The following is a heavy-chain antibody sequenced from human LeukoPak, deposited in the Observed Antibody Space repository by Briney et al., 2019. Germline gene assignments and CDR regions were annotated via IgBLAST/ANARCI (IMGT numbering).Heavy chain of an antibody. CDR2: IRSKADGGTP. CDR1: GFSFSDAW. CDR3: TTRSPARYCSDGACYSSADY. J-gene: IGHJ4*02. V-gene: IGHV3-15*07. D-gene: IGHD2-15*01. Sequence: GGSLRLSCGAPGFSFSDAWMNWVRQAPGKGLEWVGHIRSKADGGTPDYIAPVKGRFTISRDDSKDTLYLQMNSLNTEDTAMYYCTTRSPARYCSDGACYSSADYWGQGTLVTVSS.